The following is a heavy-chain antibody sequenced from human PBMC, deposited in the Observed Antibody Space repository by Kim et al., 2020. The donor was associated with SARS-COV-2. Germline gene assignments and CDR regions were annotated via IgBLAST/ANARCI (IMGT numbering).Heavy chain of an antibody. CDR3: AREGKSVDYDSSGYYYLDY. Sequence: ASVKVSCKASGYTFTSYYMHWVRQAPGQGLEWMGIINPSGGSTSYAQKFQGRVTMTRDTSTSTVYMELSSLRSEDTAVYYCAREGKSVDYDSSGYYYLDYWGKGTLVTVSS. D-gene: IGHD3-22*01. CDR2: INPSGGST. J-gene: IGHJ4*02. CDR1: GYTFTSYY. V-gene: IGHV1-46*01.